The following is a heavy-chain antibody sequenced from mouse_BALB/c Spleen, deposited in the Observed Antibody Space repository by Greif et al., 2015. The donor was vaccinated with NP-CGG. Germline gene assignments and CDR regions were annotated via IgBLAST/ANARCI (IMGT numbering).Heavy chain of an antibody. J-gene: IGHJ2*01. CDR1: GYAFSSSW. CDR3: ARGLTGTLFDY. D-gene: IGHD4-1*01. CDR2: IYPGDGDT. V-gene: IGHV1-82*01. Sequence: QVQLQQSGPELVKPGASVKISCKASGYAFSSSWMNWAKQRPGQGLEWIGRIYPGDGDTNYNGKFKGKATLTADKSSSTAYMQLSSLSSVDSAVYFCARGLTGTLFDYWGQGTTLTVSS.